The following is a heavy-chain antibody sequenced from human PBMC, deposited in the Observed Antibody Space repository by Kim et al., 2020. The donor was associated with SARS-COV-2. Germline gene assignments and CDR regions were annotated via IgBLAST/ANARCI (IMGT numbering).Heavy chain of an antibody. J-gene: IGHJ6*02. CDR2: IYYSGST. CDR1: GGSISSYY. V-gene: IGHV4-59*01. Sequence: SETLSLTCTVSGGSISSYYWSWIRQPPGKGLEWIGYIYYSGSTNYNPSLKSRVTISVDTSKNQFSLKLSSVTAADTAVYYCARDQIAVAGIEDYYYGMDVWGQGTTVTVSS. CDR3: ARDQIAVAGIEDYYYGMDV. D-gene: IGHD6-19*01.